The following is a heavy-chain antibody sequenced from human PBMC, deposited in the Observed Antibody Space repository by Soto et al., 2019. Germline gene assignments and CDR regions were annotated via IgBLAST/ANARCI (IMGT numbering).Heavy chain of an antibody. CDR2: IIPILGIA. J-gene: IGHJ4*02. V-gene: IGHV1-69*02. D-gene: IGHD5-12*01. Sequence: SVKVSCKASGGTFSSYTISWVRQAPGQGLEWMGRIIPILGIANYAQKFQGRVTITADKSTSTAYMELSSLRSEDTAVYYCARGRGTPPYYFDYWGQGTLVTVSS. CDR1: GGTFSSYT. CDR3: ARGRGTPPYYFDY.